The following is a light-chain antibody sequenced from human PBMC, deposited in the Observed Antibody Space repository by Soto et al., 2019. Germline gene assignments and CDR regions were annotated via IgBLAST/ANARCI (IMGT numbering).Light chain of an antibody. CDR1: QSVSSY. Sequence: EIVLTQSPATLSLSPGERATLSCRASQSVSSYLAWYQQKPGQAPRLLXYDASNRATGIPARFSGSGSGTDFTLTISSLEPEDFAVYYCHQYGSSPPITFGQGTRLEI. CDR2: DAS. CDR3: HQYGSSPPIT. V-gene: IGKV3-11*01. J-gene: IGKJ5*01.